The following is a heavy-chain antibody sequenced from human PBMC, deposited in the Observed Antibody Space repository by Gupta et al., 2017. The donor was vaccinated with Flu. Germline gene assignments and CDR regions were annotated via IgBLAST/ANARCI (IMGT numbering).Heavy chain of an antibody. V-gene: IGHV3-7*01. J-gene: IGHJ3*02. D-gene: IGHD3-22*01. CDR1: GFTFSSYW. CDR2: IKQDGSEK. CDR3: ARAPRRITMIAHPLGAFDI. Sequence: EVQLVESGGGLVQPGGSLRLSCAASGFTFSSYWMSWVRQAPGKGLEWVANIKQDGSEKYYVDSVKGRFTISRDNAKNSLYLQMNSLRAEDTAVYYCARAPRRITMIAHPLGAFDIWGQGTMVTVSS.